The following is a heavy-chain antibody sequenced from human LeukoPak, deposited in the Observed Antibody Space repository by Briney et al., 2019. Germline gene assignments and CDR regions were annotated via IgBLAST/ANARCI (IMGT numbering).Heavy chain of an antibody. CDR2: LNGDGRT. Sequence: GGSLRLSCAVSGFSIRKYWMDWVRQTPGKGPVWVSHLNGDGRTTYADSVKGRFTISRDNAKNTLYLQMDGLRAEDTAVYYCVRENKGIDYWGQGTLVTVSS. V-gene: IGHV3-74*03. CDR3: VRENKGIDY. D-gene: IGHD2/OR15-2a*01. J-gene: IGHJ4*02. CDR1: GFSIRKYW.